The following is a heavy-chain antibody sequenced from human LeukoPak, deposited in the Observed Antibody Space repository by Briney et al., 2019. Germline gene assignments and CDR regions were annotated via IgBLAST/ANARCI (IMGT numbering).Heavy chain of an antibody. V-gene: IGHV3-23*01. J-gene: IGHJ4*02. CDR2: ISGSATNT. D-gene: IGHD6-13*01. Sequence: RGSLRLSCAPSAFTLSNYSMNWVRHAPGKGLEWVSIISGSATNTYHADSVKGRFTISRDNSKNTLYLQMNSLRVEDTAVYYCAADSSRRGSNCYMDYWGQGTLVTVSS. CDR1: AFTLSNYS. CDR3: AADSSRRGSNCYMDY.